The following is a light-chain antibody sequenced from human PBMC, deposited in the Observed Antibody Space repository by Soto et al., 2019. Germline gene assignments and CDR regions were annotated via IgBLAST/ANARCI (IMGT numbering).Light chain of an antibody. J-gene: IGKJ5*01. V-gene: IGKV3-20*01. CDR2: AAS. Sequence: EIGLTQSSATLCLSAGERATLSCWASQSVSSSYLAWYQQKTGQAPRLLIYAASRRATGIPDRFSGGWYGTDFNLTISRLEPEDLAVFYCQQYAESPITFGQGTRLEIK. CDR3: QQYAESPIT. CDR1: QSVSSSY.